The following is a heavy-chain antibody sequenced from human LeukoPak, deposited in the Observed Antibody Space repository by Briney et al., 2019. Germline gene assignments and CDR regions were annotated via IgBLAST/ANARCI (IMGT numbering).Heavy chain of an antibody. CDR2: INWNGGST. V-gene: IGHV3-20*04. CDR1: GFTFGDYG. CDR3: ARPLSGYSSSLGY. Sequence: GGSLRLSCAASGFTFGDYGMSWVHQAPGKGLEWVSGINWNGGSTGYADSVKGRFTISRDNAKNTLYLQMNGLRAEDTAVYYCARPLSGYSSSLGYWGQGTLVTVSS. D-gene: IGHD6-6*01. J-gene: IGHJ4*02.